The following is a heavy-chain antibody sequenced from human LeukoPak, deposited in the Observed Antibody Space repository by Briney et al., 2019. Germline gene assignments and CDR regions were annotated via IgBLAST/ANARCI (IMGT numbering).Heavy chain of an antibody. D-gene: IGHD3-22*01. V-gene: IGHV1-46*01. Sequence: ASVKVSCKASGYAFTRYYIHWVRQAPGQGLEWMGIISPSGGGTSNAQKFQGRVTMTRDTSTSTVYMEVSSLTSEDTAVYYCASASGYYAPPDYWGQGTLVTVSS. CDR3: ASASGYYAPPDY. J-gene: IGHJ4*02. CDR1: GYAFTRYY. CDR2: ISPSGGGT.